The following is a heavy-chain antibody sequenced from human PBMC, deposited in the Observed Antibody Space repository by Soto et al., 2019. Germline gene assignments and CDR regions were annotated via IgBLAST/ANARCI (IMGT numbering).Heavy chain of an antibody. CDR3: ARDLVRYYDFWSGYRSIDY. CDR1: GYTFTSFG. V-gene: IGHV1-18*01. Sequence: AASVKVSCKASGYTFTSFGISWVRQAPGQGLEWMGWISGYNGNTNYAQKLQGRVTMTTDTSTSTAYMELRSLRSDDRAVYYCARDLVRYYDFWSGYRSIDYWGQGTLVTVSS. CDR2: ISGYNGNT. D-gene: IGHD3-3*01. J-gene: IGHJ4*02.